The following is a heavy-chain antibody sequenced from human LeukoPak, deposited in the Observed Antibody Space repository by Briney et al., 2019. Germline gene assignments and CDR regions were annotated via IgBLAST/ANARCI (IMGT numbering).Heavy chain of an antibody. J-gene: IGHJ4*02. CDR2: IRCDGSNK. D-gene: IGHD1-26*01. CDR3: AKSGGQREPDFDY. CDR1: GFTFSSYG. Sequence: GGSLRLSCAASGFTFSSYGMHWVRQAPGKGLEWVAFIRCDGSNKYYADSVKGRFTISRDNSKNTLYLQMNSLRAEDTAVYYCAKSGGQREPDFDYWGQGTLVTVSS. V-gene: IGHV3-30*02.